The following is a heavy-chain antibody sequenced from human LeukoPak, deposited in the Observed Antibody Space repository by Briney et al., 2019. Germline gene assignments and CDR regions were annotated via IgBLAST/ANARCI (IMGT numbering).Heavy chain of an antibody. CDR3: ARGLGGYSYGSRIDY. Sequence: SVKVSCKASGYTFTSYGISWVRQAPGQGLEWMGGIIPIFGTANYAQKFQGRVTITTDESTSTAYMELSSLRSEDTAVYYCARGLGGYSYGSRIDYWGQGTLVTVSS. CDR1: GYTFTSYG. D-gene: IGHD5-18*01. J-gene: IGHJ4*02. V-gene: IGHV1-69*05. CDR2: IIPIFGTA.